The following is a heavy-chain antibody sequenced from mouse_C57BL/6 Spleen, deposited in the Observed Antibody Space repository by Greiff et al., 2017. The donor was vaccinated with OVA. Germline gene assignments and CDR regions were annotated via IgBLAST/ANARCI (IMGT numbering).Heavy chain of an antibody. J-gene: IGHJ1*03. CDR1: GFTFSSYA. CDR2: ISDGGSYT. CDR3: AGGITTVVALYWYFDV. Sequence: EVQLVESGGGLVKPGGSLKLSCAASGFTFSSYAMSWVRQTPEKRLEWVAIISDGGSYTYYPDNVKGRFTISRDNAENNQYLQIGHLKSEDTDMYYCAGGITTVVALYWYFDVWGTGTTVTVSS. V-gene: IGHV5-4*01. D-gene: IGHD1-1*01.